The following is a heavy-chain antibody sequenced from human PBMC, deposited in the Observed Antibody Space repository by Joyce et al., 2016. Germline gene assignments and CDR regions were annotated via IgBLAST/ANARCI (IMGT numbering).Heavy chain of an antibody. Sequence: QVLLVQSGPAQKEPGASMTLSCKTSGDSFTNYALNWVRQAPGQGLEWMGRIHAGRGVTMFSHKFYDRVSITTDTSASTVYMEMRGLTSADTATYYCTRSLPHGDGDKRATDIWGQGTLVTVSS. CDR3: TRSLPHGDGDKRATDI. J-gene: IGHJ4*02. CDR2: IHAGRGVT. D-gene: IGHD7-27*01. V-gene: IGHV1-3*05. CDR1: GDSFTNYA.